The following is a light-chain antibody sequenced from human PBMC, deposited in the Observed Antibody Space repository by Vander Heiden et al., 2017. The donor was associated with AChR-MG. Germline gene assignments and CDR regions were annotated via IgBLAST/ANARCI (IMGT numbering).Light chain of an antibody. CDR2: EVS. CDR1: SSDVGGYNY. J-gene: IGLJ2*01. Sequence: QSALTQPPSASGSPGQSVTISCTGTSSDVGGYNYVSWYQQHPGKAPKLMMYEVSKRPSGVPDRFSGSKSGNTASLTVSGLQAEDEADYYCSSYAGSNEDLVFGGWTKLPVL. V-gene: IGLV2-8*01. CDR3: SSYAGSNEDLV.